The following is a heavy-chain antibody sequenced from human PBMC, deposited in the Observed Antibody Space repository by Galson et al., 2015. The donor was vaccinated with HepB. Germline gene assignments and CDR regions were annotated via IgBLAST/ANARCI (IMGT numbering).Heavy chain of an antibody. Sequence: SLRLSCAASGFTFSSYAMHWVRQAPGKGLEYVSAISSNGGSTYYADSVKGRFTISRDNSKNTLYLQMSSLRAEDTAVYYCVKMAAAGTFDYWGQGTLVTVSS. CDR3: VKMAAAGTFDY. CDR2: ISSNGGST. J-gene: IGHJ4*02. V-gene: IGHV3-64D*06. D-gene: IGHD6-13*01. CDR1: GFTFSSYA.